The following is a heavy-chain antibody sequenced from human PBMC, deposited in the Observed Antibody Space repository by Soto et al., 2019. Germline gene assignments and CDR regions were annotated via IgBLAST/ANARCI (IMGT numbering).Heavy chain of an antibody. J-gene: IGHJ5*02. Sequence: QLQLQESGPGLVKPSETLSLTCSVSGGSISSSSYFWGWIRQPPGKGLEWIGSIYYSGSTYYNPSLKIRVPVSVDTSKNQFSLKLSSVTAADTAVYYCARPPSDFWFDPWGQGTLVTVSS. D-gene: IGHD2-21*02. CDR2: IYYSGST. CDR1: GGSISSSSYF. V-gene: IGHV4-39*01. CDR3: ARPPSDFWFDP.